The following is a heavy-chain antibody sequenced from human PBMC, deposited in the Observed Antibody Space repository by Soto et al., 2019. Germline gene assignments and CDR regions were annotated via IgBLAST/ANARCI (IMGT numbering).Heavy chain of an antibody. Sequence: QLQLQESGSGLVKPSETLSLTCIVSNGSISSRSSYWGWIRQTPGQRLEWIGSIYYIGNTYYNPYLQSLVTISIDTSKTQFSLKMNSVAAADTAVYFCGGQDYGAKGYYFENWGQGALVTVSS. V-gene: IGHV4-39*01. D-gene: IGHD4-17*01. CDR3: GGQDYGAKGYYFEN. CDR2: IYYIGNT. J-gene: IGHJ4*02. CDR1: NGSISSRSSY.